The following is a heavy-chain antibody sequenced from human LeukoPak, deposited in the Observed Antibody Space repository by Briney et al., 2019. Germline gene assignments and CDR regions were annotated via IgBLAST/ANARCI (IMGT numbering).Heavy chain of an antibody. Sequence: ASVKVSCKASGYTFTSYGISWVRQAPGQGLEWMGWISAYNGNTNYAQKLQGRVTMTTDTSTSTACMELRSLRSDDTAVYYCARTPYSGYDKTNYYYYYYYMDVWGKGTTVTVSS. D-gene: IGHD5-12*01. J-gene: IGHJ6*03. CDR1: GYTFTSYG. V-gene: IGHV1-18*01. CDR2: ISAYNGNT. CDR3: ARTPYSGYDKTNYYYYYYYMDV.